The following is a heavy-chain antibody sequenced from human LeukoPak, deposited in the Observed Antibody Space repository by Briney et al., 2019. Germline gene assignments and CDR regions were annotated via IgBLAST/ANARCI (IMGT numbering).Heavy chain of an antibody. D-gene: IGHD4/OR15-4a*01. Sequence: GGSLRLSCAASGFTFSSYWMSWVRQAPGKGMEWVANIKQDGSEKYYVDSVKGRFTISRDNAKNSLYLQMNSLRAEDTAVYYCARFAVLYYMDVWGKGTTVTVSS. J-gene: IGHJ6*03. CDR2: IKQDGSEK. V-gene: IGHV3-7*01. CDR1: GFTFSSYW. CDR3: ARFAVLYYMDV.